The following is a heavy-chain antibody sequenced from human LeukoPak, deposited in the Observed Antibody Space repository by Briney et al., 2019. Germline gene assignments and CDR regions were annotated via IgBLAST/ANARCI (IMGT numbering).Heavy chain of an antibody. D-gene: IGHD3-10*01. J-gene: IGHJ4*02. CDR3: ARALYGSGTYSFDY. CDR2: INTYNGHT. Sequence: ASVKVSCKASGYTFTNYGISWVRQAPREGLEWMGWINTYNGHTDYAQKLQGRVAMTTDTSTSTAYMELRSLRSDDTAVYYCARALYGSGTYSFDYWGQGTLVTGSS. V-gene: IGHV1-18*01. CDR1: GYTFTNYG.